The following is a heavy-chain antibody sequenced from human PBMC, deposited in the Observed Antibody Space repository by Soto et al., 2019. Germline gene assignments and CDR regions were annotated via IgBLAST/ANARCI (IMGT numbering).Heavy chain of an antibody. V-gene: IGHV1-2*04. D-gene: IGHD6-19*01. CDR3: ARDSRRSGWYPNIDY. CDR1: GYTFTDYY. J-gene: IGHJ4*02. Sequence: ASVKVSCKASGYTFTDYYVHWVRQAPGQGLEWMGWINPNSGGTNYAQKFQGWVTMTRDTSISTAYMELSRLRSDDTAVYYCARDSRRSGWYPNIDYWGQGTVVTVSS. CDR2: INPNSGGT.